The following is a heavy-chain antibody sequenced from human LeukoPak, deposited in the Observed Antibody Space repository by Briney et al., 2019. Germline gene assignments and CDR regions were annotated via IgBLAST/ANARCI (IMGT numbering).Heavy chain of an antibody. CDR3: ARVRGGSTGWFDP. Sequence: ASETLSLTCTVSSYSISSGYYWGWIRPPPGKGLEWIGNIYHSGNTYYKPSLKSRVTISVDTSKNQFSLKLSSVTAADTAVYYCARVRGGSTGWFDPWGQGTLVTVSS. D-gene: IGHD5/OR15-5a*01. J-gene: IGHJ5*02. CDR1: SYSISSGYY. V-gene: IGHV4-38-2*02. CDR2: IYHSGNT.